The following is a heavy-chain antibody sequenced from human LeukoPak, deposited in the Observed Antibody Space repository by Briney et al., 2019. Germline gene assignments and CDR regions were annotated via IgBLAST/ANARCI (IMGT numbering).Heavy chain of an antibody. Sequence: SQNLPLSCTVSGVSISRGGYSWSWIRQPPGKSLGWGGYSSYGGSTYYNPSLKSRVTISVDTSKNQSSLKLSSVTAADTAVYYCARESHCSGGSCYGNNWFDPWGQGTLVTVSS. CDR2: SSYGGST. CDR3: ARESHCSGGSCYGNNWFDP. D-gene: IGHD2-15*01. J-gene: IGHJ5*02. CDR1: GVSISRGGYS. V-gene: IGHV4-30-4*08.